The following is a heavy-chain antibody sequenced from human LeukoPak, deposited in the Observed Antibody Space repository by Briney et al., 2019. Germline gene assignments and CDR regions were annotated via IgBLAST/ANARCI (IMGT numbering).Heavy chain of an antibody. CDR1: GGSFSGYY. D-gene: IGHD2-21*01. CDR2: INHSGST. J-gene: IGHJ6*04. Sequence: SETLSLICAVYGGSFSGYYWSWIRQPPGKGLEWIGEINHSGSTNYNPSLKSRVTISVDTSKNQFSLKLSSVIAADTAVYYCARGSLFIGSRRIYGMDVWGKGTTVTVSS. CDR3: ARGSLFIGSRRIYGMDV. V-gene: IGHV4-34*01.